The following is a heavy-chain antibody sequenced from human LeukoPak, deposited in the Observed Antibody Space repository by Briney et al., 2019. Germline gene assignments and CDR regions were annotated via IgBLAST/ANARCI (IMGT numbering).Heavy chain of an antibody. CDR1: GYTFTGYY. CDR3: ARGVPRLDGSGGWFDP. CDR2: INPNSGGT. Sequence: GASVKVSCKASGYTFTGYYMHWVRQAPGQGLEWMGWINPNSGGTNYAQKFQGRVTMTRNTSISTAYMELSSLTSEDTAVYYCARGVPRLDGSGGWFDPWGQGTLVTVSS. D-gene: IGHD2-15*01. V-gene: IGHV1-2*02. J-gene: IGHJ5*02.